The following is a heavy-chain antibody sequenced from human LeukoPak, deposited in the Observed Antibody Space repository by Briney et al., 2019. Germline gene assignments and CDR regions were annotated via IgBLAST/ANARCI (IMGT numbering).Heavy chain of an antibody. J-gene: IGHJ3*02. CDR2: IYYSGST. D-gene: IGHD5-12*01. V-gene: IGHV4-59*12. CDR3: ARIVAGEDSFDI. Sequence: SETLSLTCTVSGGSISSYYWSWIRKPPGKGMEWIGYIYYSGSTNYNPSLKSRVTMSVDTSKNQFSLKLTSVTAADTAVYYCARIVAGEDSFDIWGQGTVVTVSS. CDR1: GGSISSYY.